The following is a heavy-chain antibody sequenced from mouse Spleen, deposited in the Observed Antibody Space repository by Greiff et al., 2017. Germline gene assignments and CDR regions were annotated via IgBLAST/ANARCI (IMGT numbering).Heavy chain of an antibody. D-gene: IGHD3-2*01. CDR2: IDPSDSET. Sequence: QVQLQQSGAELVRPGSSVKLSCKASGYTFTSYWMHWVKQRPIQGLEWIGNIDPSDSETHYNQKFKDKATLTVDKSSSTAYMQLSSLTSEDSAVYYWARATARGLCAMDYWGQGTSVTVSS. CDR1: GYTFTSYW. V-gene: IGHV1-52*01. CDR3: ARATARGLCAMDY. J-gene: IGHJ4*01.